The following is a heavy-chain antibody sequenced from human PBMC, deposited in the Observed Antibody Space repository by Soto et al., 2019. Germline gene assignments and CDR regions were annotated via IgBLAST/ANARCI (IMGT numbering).Heavy chain of an antibody. CDR1: GGSISSYY. J-gene: IGHJ6*02. CDR2: IYYSGST. V-gene: IGHV4-59*01. Sequence: PSETLSLTCTVSGGSISSYYWSWIRQPPGKGLEWIGYIYYSGSTNYNPSLKSRVTISVDTSKNQFSLKLSSVTAADTAVYYCARDTYYYYGMDVWGQGTTVTAP. CDR3: ARDTYYYYGMDV.